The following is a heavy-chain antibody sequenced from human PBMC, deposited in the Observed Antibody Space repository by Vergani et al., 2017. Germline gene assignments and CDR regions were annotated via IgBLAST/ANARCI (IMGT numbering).Heavy chain of an antibody. J-gene: IGHJ4*02. CDR3: TTDGYVAAAGTVPN. V-gene: IGHV3-15*01. CDR1: GFTFSSYW. D-gene: IGHD6-13*01. CDR2: IKSKTDGGTT. Sequence: EVQLVESGGGLVQPGGSLRLSCAASGFTFSSYWMSWVRQAPGKGLEWVGRIKSKTDGGTTDYAAPVKGRFTISRDDSKNTLYLQMNSLKTEDTAVYYCTTDGYVAAAGTVPNWGQGTLVTVSS.